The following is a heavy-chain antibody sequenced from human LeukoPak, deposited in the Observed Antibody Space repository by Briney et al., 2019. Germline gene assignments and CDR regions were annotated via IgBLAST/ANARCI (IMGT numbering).Heavy chain of an antibody. Sequence: ASVKVSCKASGYTFSGYYMHWVRQAPGQGLEWMGWINPNSGGTYYAQKFQGRVTMTRDTSISTAYMELSSLRSEDTAVYYCARGRFTMVRGVIRYYFDYWGQGTLVTVSS. CDR1: GYTFSGYY. CDR3: ARGRFTMVRGVIRYYFDY. D-gene: IGHD3-10*01. J-gene: IGHJ4*02. CDR2: INPNSGGT. V-gene: IGHV1-2*02.